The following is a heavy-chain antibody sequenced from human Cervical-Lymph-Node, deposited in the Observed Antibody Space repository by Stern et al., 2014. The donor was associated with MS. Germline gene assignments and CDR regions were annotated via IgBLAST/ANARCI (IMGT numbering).Heavy chain of an antibody. CDR3: ARDRYTIFGVVDY. CDR1: GFTFSNFA. D-gene: IGHD3-3*01. CDR2: ISYDGSNK. J-gene: IGHJ4*02. Sequence: VQLVESGGGVVQPGRSLRLSCAASGFTFSNFAMHWVRQAPGQGLEWVAVISYDGSNKYYADSVKGRFTISRDNSKNTLYLQMNSLRAEDTAVYYCARDRYTIFGVVDYWGQGTLVTVSS. V-gene: IGHV3-30-3*01.